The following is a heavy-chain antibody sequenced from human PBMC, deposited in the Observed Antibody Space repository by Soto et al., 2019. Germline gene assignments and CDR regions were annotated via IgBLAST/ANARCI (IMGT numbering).Heavy chain of an antibody. D-gene: IGHD5-12*01. J-gene: IGHJ1*01. V-gene: IGHV3-49*03. Sequence: PGGSLRLSCTAAGFTFGGYPMTWFRQAPGQGLEWVGFIRGRAYSGTAEYAASVQGRFTISRDDSKNIVYLQMNSLNTEDSSVYFCTRGYGGNETPPPYFYSWGQGT. CDR1: GFTFGGYP. CDR2: IRGRAYSGTA. CDR3: TRGYGGNETPPPYFYS.